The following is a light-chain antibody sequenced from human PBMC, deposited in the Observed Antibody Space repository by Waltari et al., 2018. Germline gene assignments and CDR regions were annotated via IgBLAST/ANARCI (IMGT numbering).Light chain of an antibody. Sequence: IVLTQSPAPLSLSPGERATLSCRASQSVSSSLAWYQQKPGQAPRLLIYDASNRATGIPARFSGSGSGTDFTLTISSLEPEDFAVYYCQQRSNWRAFGGGTKVEIK. J-gene: IGKJ4*01. CDR2: DAS. CDR3: QQRSNWRA. V-gene: IGKV3-11*01. CDR1: QSVSSS.